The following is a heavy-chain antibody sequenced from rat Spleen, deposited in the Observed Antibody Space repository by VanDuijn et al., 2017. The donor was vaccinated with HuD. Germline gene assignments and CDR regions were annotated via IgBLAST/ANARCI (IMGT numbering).Heavy chain of an antibody. V-gene: IGHV5-20*01. CDR1: GFTFSDFF. D-gene: IGHD1-12*02. J-gene: IGHJ2*01. Sequence: EVQLVESAGGLVQPGRSLKLSCAASGFTFSDFFMAWVRQAPTKGLEWVATISSDGGRNFYRDSVKGRFTISRDDAESTLYLQMDSLRSEDTATYYCTMGSHYFDVTYYYEYWGQGVMVTVSS. CDR3: TMGSHYFDVTYYYEY. CDR2: ISSDGGRN.